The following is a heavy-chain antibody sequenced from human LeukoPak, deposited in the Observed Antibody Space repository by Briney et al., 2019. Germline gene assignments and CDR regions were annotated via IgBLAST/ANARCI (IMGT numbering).Heavy chain of an antibody. J-gene: IGHJ4*02. CDR3: ARGSRGSYSYSPFDY. D-gene: IGHD1-26*01. Sequence: PSETLSLTCAVYGGSFSGYYWSWIRQPPGKGLEWIGEINHSGSTNYNPSLKSRVTISVDTSKNQFSLKLSSVTAADTAVYYCARGSRGSYSYSPFDYWGQGTLVTVSS. V-gene: IGHV4-34*01. CDR2: INHSGST. CDR1: GGSFSGYY.